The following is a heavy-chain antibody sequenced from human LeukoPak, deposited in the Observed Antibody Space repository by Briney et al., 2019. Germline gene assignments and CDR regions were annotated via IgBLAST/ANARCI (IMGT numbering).Heavy chain of an antibody. D-gene: IGHD6-19*01. CDR2: ISYDGSNK. V-gene: IGHV3-30-3*01. Sequence: GGSLRLSCAASGFTFSSYAMHWVRQAPGKGLEWVAVISYDGSNKYYADSVKGRFTISRDNSKNTLYLQMNSLRAEDTAVYYCATPDHSSGFPWYYGMDVWGQGTTVTVSS. CDR3: ATPDHSSGFPWYYGMDV. J-gene: IGHJ6*02. CDR1: GFTFSSYA.